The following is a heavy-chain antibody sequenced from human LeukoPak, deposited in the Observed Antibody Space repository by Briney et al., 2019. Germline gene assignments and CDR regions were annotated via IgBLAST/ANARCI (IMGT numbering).Heavy chain of an antibody. V-gene: IGHV1-2*02. Sequence: ASVKVSCKASGYTFTGYYMHWVRQAPGQGLEWMGWINPNSGGTNYAQKFQGRVTMTRDTSISTAYMELSRLRAEDTAVYYCAKCYRDGYNLDAFDIWGQGTMVTVSS. D-gene: IGHD5-24*01. CDR2: INPNSGGT. CDR1: GYTFTGYY. CDR3: AKCYRDGYNLDAFDI. J-gene: IGHJ3*02.